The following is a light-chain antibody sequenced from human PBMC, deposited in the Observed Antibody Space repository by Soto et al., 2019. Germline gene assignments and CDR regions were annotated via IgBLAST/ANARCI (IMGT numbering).Light chain of an antibody. CDR2: EAS. CDR1: QSVSSY. V-gene: IGKV3-11*01. J-gene: IGKJ5*01. CDR3: QQRSNWIT. Sequence: IVLTHSPATLSFSPGEMATLSFRASQSVSSYLAWYQQKPGQAPRLLMYEASTRATGIPARFSGGGSGTDFTLTISSLEPEDFAVYYCQQRSNWITFGQGTRLEIK.